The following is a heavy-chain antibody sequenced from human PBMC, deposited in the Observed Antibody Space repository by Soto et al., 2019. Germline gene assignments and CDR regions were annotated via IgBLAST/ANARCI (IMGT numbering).Heavy chain of an antibody. CDR2: VYNSGST. CDR1: GGSISSNY. V-gene: IGHV4-59*01. CDR3: ARYRREAVAGYTLDN. D-gene: IGHD6-13*01. Sequence: SETLSLTCTVSGGSISSNYWTWMRQPPGKGLEWIGYVYNSGSTNYNPSLKSRVTISEDTSKSQFSLKVNSMTAADTAVYYCARYRREAVAGYTLDNWGQGILVTVSS. J-gene: IGHJ4*02.